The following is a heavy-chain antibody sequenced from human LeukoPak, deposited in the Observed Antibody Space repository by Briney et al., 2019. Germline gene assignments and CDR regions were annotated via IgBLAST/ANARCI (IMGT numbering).Heavy chain of an antibody. CDR2: ISYDGSNK. CDR3: ARGVPPRLRWATSAVHSSSWSQFDY. Sequence: PGGSLRLSCAASGFTFSSYSMNWVRQAPGKGLEWVAVISYDGSNKYYADSVKGRFTISRDNSKNTLYLQMNSLRAEDTAVYYCARGVPPRLRWATSAVHSSSWSQFDYWGQGTLVTVSS. D-gene: IGHD6-13*01. CDR1: GFTFSSYS. J-gene: IGHJ4*02. V-gene: IGHV3-30*03.